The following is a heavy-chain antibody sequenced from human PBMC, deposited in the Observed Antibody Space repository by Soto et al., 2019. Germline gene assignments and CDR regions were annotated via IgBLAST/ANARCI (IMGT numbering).Heavy chain of an antibody. V-gene: IGHV1-24*01. CDR3: ARGSLDVVVPPEKFAP. CDR1: GYTLTELS. D-gene: IGHD2-2*01. J-gene: IGHJ5*02. Sequence: GASVKVSWKVSGYTLTELSMHWVRQAPGKGLEWMGGFDPEDGETIYAQKFQGRVTMTEDTSTDTAYMELSSLRSEDTAVYYCARGSLDVVVPPEKFAPWGQGTLVTVSS. CDR2: FDPEDGET.